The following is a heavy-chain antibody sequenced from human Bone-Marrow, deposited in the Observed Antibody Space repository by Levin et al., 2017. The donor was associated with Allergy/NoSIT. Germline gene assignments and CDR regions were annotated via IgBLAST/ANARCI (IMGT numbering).Heavy chain of an antibody. CDR3: ARVRFHGDPEYCSSTSCYGYYYYYMDV. Sequence: GGSLRLSCAASGFTFSSYEMNWVRQAPGKGLEWVSYISSSGSTIYYADSVKGRFTISRDNAKNSLYLQMNSLRAEDTAVYYCARVRFHGDPEYCSSTSCYGYYYYYMDVWGKGTTVTVSS. J-gene: IGHJ6*03. V-gene: IGHV3-48*03. CDR1: GFTFSSYE. D-gene: IGHD2-2*01. CDR2: ISSSGSTI.